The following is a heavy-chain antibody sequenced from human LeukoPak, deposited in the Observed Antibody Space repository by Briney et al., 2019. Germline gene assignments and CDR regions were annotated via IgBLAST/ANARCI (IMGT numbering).Heavy chain of an antibody. CDR1: GYTFTSYG. D-gene: IGHD3-22*01. V-gene: IGHV1-69*05. Sequence: SVKVSCKASGYTFTSYGISWVRQAPGQGLEWMGGIIPIFGTANYAQKFQGRVTITTDESTSTAYMELSSLRSEDTAVYYCARSYDSIPTHASDIWGQGTMVTVSS. J-gene: IGHJ3*02. CDR3: ARSYDSIPTHASDI. CDR2: IIPIFGTA.